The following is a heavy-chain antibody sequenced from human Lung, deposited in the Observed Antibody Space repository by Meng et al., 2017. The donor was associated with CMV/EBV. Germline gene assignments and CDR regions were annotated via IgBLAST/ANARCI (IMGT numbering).Heavy chain of an antibody. CDR3: VTETGYNYDN. J-gene: IGHJ4*02. Sequence: LLLPESGPGQGRASDTLSLTCSVSGGSISSSSYYWGWIRQSPGKGLERIGSIYFSGNTYYNPSLKSRVTMSVGTAQNKFSLTLRSVTAADTAVYYCVTETGYNYDNWGQGALVTVSS. CDR1: GGSISSSSYY. D-gene: IGHD5-24*01. CDR2: IYFSGNT. V-gene: IGHV4-39*07.